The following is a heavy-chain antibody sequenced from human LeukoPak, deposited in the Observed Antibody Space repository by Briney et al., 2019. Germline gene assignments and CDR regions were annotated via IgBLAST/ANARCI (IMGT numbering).Heavy chain of an antibody. CDR3: ASRHRWYAFDI. V-gene: IGHV3-21*01. Sequence: GRSLRLSCAASGFTFSSYGMHWVRQAPGKGLEWVSSISSSSSYIYYADSVKGRFTISRDNAKNSLYLQMNSLRAEDTAVYYCASRHRWYAFDIWGQGTMVTVSS. CDR2: ISSSSSYI. J-gene: IGHJ3*02. D-gene: IGHD4-23*01. CDR1: GFTFSSYG.